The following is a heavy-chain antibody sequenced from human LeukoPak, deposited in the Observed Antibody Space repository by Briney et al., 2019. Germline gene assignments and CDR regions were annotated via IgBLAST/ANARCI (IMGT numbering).Heavy chain of an antibody. Sequence: GGSLRLSCAASGFTFSSYSMNWVRQAPGKGLEWVSSISSSSSYIYYADSVKGRFTISRDNAKNSLYLQMNSLRDEDTAVYYCARDFDGSGGDAFDIWGQGTMVTVSS. CDR3: ARDFDGSGGDAFDI. CDR1: GFTFSSYS. D-gene: IGHD3-10*01. CDR2: ISSSSSYI. J-gene: IGHJ3*02. V-gene: IGHV3-21*01.